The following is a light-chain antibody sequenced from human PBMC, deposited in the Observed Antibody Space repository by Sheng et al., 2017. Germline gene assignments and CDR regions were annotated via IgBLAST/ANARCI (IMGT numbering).Light chain of an antibody. J-gene: IGKJ3*01. V-gene: IGKV1-39*01. CDR1: QSISSY. Sequence: DIQMTQSPSSLSASVGDRVTITCRASQSISSYLNWYQQKPGKAPKLLIYAASSLQIGVPSRFSGSGSGTDFTLTISSLQPEDFATYYCQQSYSTPFTFGPGTESGYQT. CDR2: AAS. CDR3: QQSYSTPFT.